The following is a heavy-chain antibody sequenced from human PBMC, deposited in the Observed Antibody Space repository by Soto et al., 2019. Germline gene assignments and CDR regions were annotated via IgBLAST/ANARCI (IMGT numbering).Heavy chain of an antibody. CDR2: IYYSGST. Sequence: ASETLSLTCTGSVGSISSYYWSWIRQPPGKGLEWIGYIYYSGSTNYNPSLKSRVTISVDTSKNQFSLKLSSVTAADTAVYYCARERLELPNRTYYYYYYMDVWGKGTTVT. D-gene: IGHD1-7*01. V-gene: IGHV4-59*01. CDR1: VGSISSYY. J-gene: IGHJ6*03. CDR3: ARERLELPNRTYYYYYYMDV.